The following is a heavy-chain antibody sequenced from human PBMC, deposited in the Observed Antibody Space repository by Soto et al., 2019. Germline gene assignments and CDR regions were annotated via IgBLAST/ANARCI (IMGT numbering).Heavy chain of an antibody. CDR1: GYSFTSYW. V-gene: IGHV5-10-1*01. D-gene: IGHD2-15*01. J-gene: IGHJ6*02. CDR3: ARVVVAATGPYYYYGMDV. Sequence: GESLKISCKCSGYSFTSYWISWVRQMPGKGLEWMGRIDPSDSYTNYSPSFQGHVTISADKSISTAYLQWSSLKASDTAMYYCARVVVAATGPYYYYGMDVWGQGTTVTVSS. CDR2: IDPSDSYT.